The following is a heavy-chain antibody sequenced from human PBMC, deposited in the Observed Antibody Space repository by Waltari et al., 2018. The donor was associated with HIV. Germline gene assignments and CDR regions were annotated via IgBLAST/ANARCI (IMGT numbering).Heavy chain of an antibody. CDR3: ARSTTVLFDY. Sequence: QVQLQESGPGLVKPSQTLSLPCTVSGGSISSGGYYWSWIRQHPGKGLAWIGYIYYRGSTHYHPTLQSRVTIAVNTSKNQFALKLSAVTAADTAVYYCARSTTVLFDYWGQGTLVTVSS. D-gene: IGHD1-26*01. CDR1: GGSISSGGYY. V-gene: IGHV4-31*03. J-gene: IGHJ4*02. CDR2: IYYRGST.